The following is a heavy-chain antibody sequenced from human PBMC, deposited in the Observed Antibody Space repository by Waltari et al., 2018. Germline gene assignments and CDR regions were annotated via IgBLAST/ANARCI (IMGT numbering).Heavy chain of an antibody. CDR1: GFTFGDYA. V-gene: IGHV3-49*04. J-gene: IGHJ4*02. CDR2: IRSKAYGGTT. Sequence: EVQLVESGGGLVQPGRSLRLSCTASGFTFGDYAMSWVRQAPGKGLEWVGFIRSKAYGGTTEYAASVKGRFTISRDDSKSIAYLQMNSLRAEDTAVYYCARSDDMIEGLFDYWGQGTLVTVSS. CDR3: ARSDDMIEGLFDY. D-gene: IGHD3-22*01.